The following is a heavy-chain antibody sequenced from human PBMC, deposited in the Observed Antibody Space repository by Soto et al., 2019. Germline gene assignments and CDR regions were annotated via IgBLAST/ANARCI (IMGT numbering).Heavy chain of an antibody. Sequence: GGSLRLSCAASGFTFSSYGMHWFRQAPGKGLEWVAVIWYDGSNKYYADSVKGRFTISRDNSKNTLYLQMNSLRAEDTAVYYCARDFAHYYGSGSYYTDYFDYWGQGTLVTVSS. CDR1: GFTFSSYG. J-gene: IGHJ4*02. CDR2: IWYDGSNK. V-gene: IGHV3-33*01. D-gene: IGHD3-10*01. CDR3: ARDFAHYYGSGSYYTDYFDY.